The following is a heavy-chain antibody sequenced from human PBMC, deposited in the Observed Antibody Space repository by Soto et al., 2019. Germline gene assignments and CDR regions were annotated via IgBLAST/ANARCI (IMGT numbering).Heavy chain of an antibody. CDR2: ISSSSSYI. D-gene: IGHD2-2*01. V-gene: IGHV3-21*01. Sequence: GGSLRLSCAASGFTFSSYSMNWVRKAPGKGLEWVSSISSSSSYIYYADSVKGRFTISRDNAKNSLYLQMNSLRAEDTAVYYCARDGPADAPNNYYYYYYMDVWGKGTTVTVSS. CDR3: ARDGPADAPNNYYYYYYMDV. J-gene: IGHJ6*03. CDR1: GFTFSSYS.